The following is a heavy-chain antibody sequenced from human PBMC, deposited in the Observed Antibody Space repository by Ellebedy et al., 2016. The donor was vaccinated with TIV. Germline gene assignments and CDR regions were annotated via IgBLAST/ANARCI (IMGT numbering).Heavy chain of an antibody. CDR3: ARDRITMVRGVKIGGMDV. Sequence: SETLSLTXTVSGGSITSGDYYWSWIRQHPGKGLEWIGYIYYSGGTYYNPSLRSRVSISVDTSHNQLSLNLRSVTAADTAVYYCARDRITMVRGVKIGGMDVWGQGTTVTVSS. CDR1: GGSITSGDYY. J-gene: IGHJ6*02. V-gene: IGHV4-31*03. CDR2: IYYSGGT. D-gene: IGHD3-10*01.